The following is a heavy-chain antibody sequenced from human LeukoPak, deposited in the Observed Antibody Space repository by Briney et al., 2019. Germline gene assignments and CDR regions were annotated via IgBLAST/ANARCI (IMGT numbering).Heavy chain of an antibody. CDR2: MNPNSGNT. J-gene: IGHJ6*03. CDR3: ARATTIFGVVTIYYYYMDV. CDR1: GYTFTSYD. Sequence: GASVKVSCKAFGYTFTSYDINWVRQATGQGLEWMGWMNPNSGNTGYAQKLQSRVTITRNTSISTAYMELSSLRSEDTAVYYCARATTIFGVVTIYYYYMDVWGKGTTVTVSS. V-gene: IGHV1-8*03. D-gene: IGHD3-3*01.